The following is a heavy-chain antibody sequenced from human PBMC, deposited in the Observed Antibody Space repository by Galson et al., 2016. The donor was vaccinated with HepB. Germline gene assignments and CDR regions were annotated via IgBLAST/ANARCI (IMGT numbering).Heavy chain of an antibody. CDR2: IWFDGGNK. D-gene: IGHD2-15*01. V-gene: IGHV3-33*01. Sequence: SLRLSCAASGFTFSSYGMHWVHQAPGKGLEWVAVIWFDGGNKNYVDSVRGRFTISRDNSKNTLYLQMNTLRAEDTAVYYCARGTFCSGDSCYSPAFDMWGQGTMVTVSS. CDR3: ARGTFCSGDSCYSPAFDM. J-gene: IGHJ3*02. CDR1: GFTFSSYG.